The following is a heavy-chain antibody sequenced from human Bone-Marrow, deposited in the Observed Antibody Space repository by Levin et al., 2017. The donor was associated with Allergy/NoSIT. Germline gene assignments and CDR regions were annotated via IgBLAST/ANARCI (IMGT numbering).Heavy chain of an antibody. Sequence: PGGSLRLSCAASGFTFRSYSMNWVRQAPGKGLEWVSYISSSSSTIYYADSVKGRFTISRDNAKNSLYLQMNSLRDEDTAVYYCARGLVDTAMVDAFDIWGQGTMVTVSS. CDR2: ISSSSSTI. CDR1: GFTFRSYS. D-gene: IGHD5-18*01. CDR3: ARGLVDTAMVDAFDI. J-gene: IGHJ3*02. V-gene: IGHV3-48*02.